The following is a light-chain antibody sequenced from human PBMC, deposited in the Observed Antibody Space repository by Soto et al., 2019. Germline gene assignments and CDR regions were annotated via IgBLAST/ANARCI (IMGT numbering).Light chain of an antibody. CDR3: SSYTSSSTLEV. Sequence: ALTQPASVSGSPGQSITISCTGTSSDVGGYNYVSWYQQHPGKAPKLMIYDVSNRPSGVSNRFSGSKSGNTASLTISGLQAEDEADYYCSSYTSSSTLEVFGPGTKVTVL. CDR2: DVS. V-gene: IGLV2-14*01. CDR1: SSDVGGYNY. J-gene: IGLJ1*01.